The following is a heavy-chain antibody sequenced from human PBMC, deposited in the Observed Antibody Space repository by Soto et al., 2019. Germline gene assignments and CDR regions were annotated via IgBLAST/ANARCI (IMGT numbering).Heavy chain of an antibody. CDR2: INHSGRV. D-gene: IGHD3-22*01. J-gene: IGHJ5*01. V-gene: IGHV4-34*01. Sequence: SETLSLTCAVYGGSFSGHSWTWIRQSPGKGLEWTGDINHSGRVNYSPSLKSRVTISLDTSKNQFSLTLSAVTAADTAMYYCSTRAYDTNGYYRFDPWGQGTLVTVSS. CDR3: STRAYDTNGYYRFDP. CDR1: GGSFSGHS.